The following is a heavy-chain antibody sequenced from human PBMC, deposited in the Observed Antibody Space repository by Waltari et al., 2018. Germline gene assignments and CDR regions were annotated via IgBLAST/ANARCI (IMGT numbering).Heavy chain of an antibody. CDR3: ARIGENSSSRAYYGMDV. Sequence: QVQLQQWGAGLLKPSETLSLTCAVYGGSFSVYYWSWIRQPPGKGLEWIGEINHSGSTNYNPALKSRVTISVDTSKNQFSLKLSSVTAADTAVYYCARIGENSSSRAYYGMDVWGQGTTVIVSS. D-gene: IGHD6-6*01. CDR2: INHSGST. V-gene: IGHV4-34*01. J-gene: IGHJ6*02. CDR1: GGSFSVYY.